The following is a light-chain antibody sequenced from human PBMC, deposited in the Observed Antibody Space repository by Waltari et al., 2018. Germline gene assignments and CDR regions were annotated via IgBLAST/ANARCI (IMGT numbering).Light chain of an antibody. J-gene: IGKJ3*01. CDR3: QHYGSSPGVT. Sequence: EIVLTQSPGTLSLSPGERATLSCRASHSVSSTYLAWYQQRPGQAPRLLIHGASNRATGIPDRFSGSGSGTDFTLTIGRLEPEDFAVYFCQHYGSSPGVTFGPGTKVDIK. CDR1: HSVSSTY. CDR2: GAS. V-gene: IGKV3-20*01.